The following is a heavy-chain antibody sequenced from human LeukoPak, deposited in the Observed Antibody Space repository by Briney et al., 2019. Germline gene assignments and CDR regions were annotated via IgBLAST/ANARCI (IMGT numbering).Heavy chain of an antibody. V-gene: IGHV4-30-2*01. CDR3: ARDRAAGLNYYYYYYMDV. J-gene: IGHJ6*03. Sequence: TLSLTCTVSGGSISSGGYYWSWIRQPPGKGLEWIGYIYHSGSTYYNPSLKSRVTISVDRSKNQFSLKLSSVTAADTAVYYCARDRAAGLNYYYYYYMDVWGKGTTVTVSS. D-gene: IGHD6-13*01. CDR1: GGSISSGGYY. CDR2: IYHSGST.